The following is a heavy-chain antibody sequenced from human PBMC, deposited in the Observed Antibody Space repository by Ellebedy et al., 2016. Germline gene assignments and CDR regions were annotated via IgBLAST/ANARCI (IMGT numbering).Heavy chain of an antibody. J-gene: IGHJ1*01. D-gene: IGHD4-23*01. CDR1: GLTVSSNY. Sequence: GGSLRLXXAASGLTVSSNYMSWVRQAPGKGLEWVSVIYSGGSTYYADSVKGRFTISRDNSKNTLYLQMNSLRAEDTAVYYCARVKTGGGNSEYFQHWGQGTLVTVSS. CDR2: IYSGGST. CDR3: ARVKTGGGNSEYFQH. V-gene: IGHV3-53*01.